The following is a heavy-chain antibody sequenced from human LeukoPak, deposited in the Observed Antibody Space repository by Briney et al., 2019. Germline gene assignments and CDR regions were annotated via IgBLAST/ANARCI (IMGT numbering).Heavy chain of an antibody. CDR3: ARGYLEGYSYGYFTDY. Sequence: ASVKVSCKASGYTFTSYAMHWVRQAPGQRLEWMGWINAGNGNTKYSQEFQSRVTITRDTSASTAYMELSSLRSEDMAVYYCARGYLEGYSYGYFTDYWGQGTLVTVSS. CDR1: GYTFTSYA. D-gene: IGHD5-18*01. CDR2: INAGNGNT. V-gene: IGHV1-3*03. J-gene: IGHJ4*02.